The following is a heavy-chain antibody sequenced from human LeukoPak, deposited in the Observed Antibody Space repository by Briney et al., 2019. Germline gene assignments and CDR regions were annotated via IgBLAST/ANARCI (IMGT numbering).Heavy chain of an antibody. J-gene: IGHJ1*01. CDR2: ISAYNGNT. CDR1: GYTFTSYG. CDR3: ARAGIVVTGTRYFQH. D-gene: IGHD6-19*01. Sequence: ASVKVSCKASGYTFTSYGISWVRRAPGQGPEWMGWISAYNGNTNYAQKLQGRVTMTTDTSTSTAYMELRSLRSDDTAVYYCARAGIVVTGTRYFQHWGQGTLVTVPS. V-gene: IGHV1-18*01.